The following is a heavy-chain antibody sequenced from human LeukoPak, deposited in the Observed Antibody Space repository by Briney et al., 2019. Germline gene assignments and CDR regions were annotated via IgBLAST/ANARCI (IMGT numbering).Heavy chain of an antibody. CDR2: ISWNSDSI. CDR1: GFTFDDYA. J-gene: IGHJ4*02. D-gene: IGHD6-13*01. CDR3: AKGREARQLVPFDY. Sequence: GGSLRLSCAASGFTFDDYAMHWVRQAPGKGLEWVSGISWNSDSIGYADSVKGRFTISRDNAKSSLYLQMNSLRAEDTALYYCAKGREARQLVPFDYWGQGTLVTVSS. V-gene: IGHV3-9*01.